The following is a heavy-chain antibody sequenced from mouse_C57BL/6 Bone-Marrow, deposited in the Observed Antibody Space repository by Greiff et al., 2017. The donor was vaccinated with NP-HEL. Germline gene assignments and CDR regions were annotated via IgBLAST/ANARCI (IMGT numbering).Heavy chain of an antibody. V-gene: IGHV10-1*01. CDR1: GFSFNTYA. Sequence: GGGLVQPKGSLKLSCAASGFSFNTYAMNWVRQAPGKGLEWVARIRSKSNNYATYYSDSLKDRFTISRADSESMLYLQMNNLKTEDTAMYYCVRQGYDGYYLDYWGQGTTLTVSS. CDR2: IRSKSNNYAT. CDR3: VRQGYDGYYLDY. J-gene: IGHJ2*01. D-gene: IGHD2-3*01.